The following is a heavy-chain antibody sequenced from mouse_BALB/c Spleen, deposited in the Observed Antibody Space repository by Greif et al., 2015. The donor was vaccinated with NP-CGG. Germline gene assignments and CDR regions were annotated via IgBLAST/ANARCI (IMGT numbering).Heavy chain of an antibody. CDR1: GFSLTRYD. CDR2: IWAGGSP. Sequence: QVQLQQSGPGLVAPSPSLSLTCTVSGFSLTRYDVHWVRPPPGKGLEWLGVIWAGGSPNYNSALMSRLSIIKDNSKSQVFLKMNSVQTDDTAMYYCARDRTFYAMDYWGQGTSVTVSS. V-gene: IGHV2-9*02. CDR3: ARDRTFYAMDY. J-gene: IGHJ4*01.